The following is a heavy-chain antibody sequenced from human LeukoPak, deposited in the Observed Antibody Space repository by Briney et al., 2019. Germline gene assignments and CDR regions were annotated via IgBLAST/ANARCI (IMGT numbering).Heavy chain of an antibody. D-gene: IGHD2-15*01. CDR3: AKDEGRSWFDAFDI. Sequence: PGGSLRLSCAASGFTFSCYTMSWVRQAPGKGLEWVSAISGSGGSTYYADSVKGRFTISRDNSKNTLYLQMNSLSAEDTAVYYCAKDEGRSWFDAFDIWGQGTMVTVSS. CDR2: ISGSGGST. J-gene: IGHJ3*02. CDR1: GFTFSCYT. V-gene: IGHV3-23*01.